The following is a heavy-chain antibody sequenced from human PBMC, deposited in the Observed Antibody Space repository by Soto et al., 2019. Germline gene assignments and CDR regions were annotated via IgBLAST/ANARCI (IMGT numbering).Heavy chain of an antibody. D-gene: IGHD6-19*01. CDR1: GYTFTSYD. CDR3: ARGPYSSGWLSYYYYYGMDV. J-gene: IGHJ6*02. Sequence: ASVKVSCKASGYTFTSYDINWLRQSTGQGLEWMGWMNPNSGNTGYAQKFQGRVTMTRNTSISTAYMELSSLRSEDTAVYYCARGPYSSGWLSYYYYYGMDVWGQGTTVTVSS. V-gene: IGHV1-8*01. CDR2: MNPNSGNT.